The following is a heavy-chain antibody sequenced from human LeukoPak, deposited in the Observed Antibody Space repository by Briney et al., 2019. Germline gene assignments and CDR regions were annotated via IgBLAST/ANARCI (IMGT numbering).Heavy chain of an antibody. Sequence: GASVKVSCKASGGTFSSYAISWVRQAPGQGLEWMGGIIPIFGTANYAQKLQGRVTMTTDTSTSTAYMELRSLRSDDTAVYYCARIRSSGWSAIDYWGQGTLVTVSS. V-gene: IGHV1-69*05. CDR1: GGTFSSYA. CDR2: IIPIFGTA. D-gene: IGHD6-19*01. CDR3: ARIRSSGWSAIDY. J-gene: IGHJ4*02.